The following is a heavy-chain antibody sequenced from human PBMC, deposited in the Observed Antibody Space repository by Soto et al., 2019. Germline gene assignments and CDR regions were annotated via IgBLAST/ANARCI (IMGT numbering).Heavy chain of an antibody. J-gene: IGHJ4*02. Sequence: SETLSLTCTVSGGSIISSTYYWVWLRQPPGKGLEWIGSIYYSGSAYYNPSLKSRVTISVDTSKNQFSLKLSSVTAPDTAVYYCARHIRALFDYWGQGTLVTVSS. CDR2: IYYSGSA. CDR1: GGSIISSTYY. CDR3: ARHIRALFDY. D-gene: IGHD1-20*01. V-gene: IGHV4-39*01.